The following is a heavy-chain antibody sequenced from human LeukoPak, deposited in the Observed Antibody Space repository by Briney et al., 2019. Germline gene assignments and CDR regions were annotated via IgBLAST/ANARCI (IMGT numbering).Heavy chain of an antibody. J-gene: IGHJ4*02. CDR1: GFTFSSYA. CDR2: ISYDGSNK. V-gene: IGHV3-30*04. CDR3: ARGFSEGGIAVADYYFDY. Sequence: PGGSLRPSCAASGFTFSSYAMHWVRQAPGKGLEWVAVISYDGSNKYYADSVKGRFTISRDNSKNTLYLQMNSLRAEDTAVYYCARGFSEGGIAVADYYFDYWGQGTLVTVSS. D-gene: IGHD6-19*01.